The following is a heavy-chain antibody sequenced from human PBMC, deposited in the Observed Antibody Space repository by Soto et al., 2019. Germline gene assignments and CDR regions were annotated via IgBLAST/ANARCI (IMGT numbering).Heavy chain of an antibody. CDR3: AKASSAWYDSKSYYFDD. J-gene: IGHJ4*02. CDR2: ISATGGST. Sequence: EVQLLDSGGGLVQPGGSLRLSCAASGFSFSDYAMNWVRQAPGKGLEWVSEISATGGSTFYADFVKGRFTISRDNSKNTLYLHLTSARDEDTARYYCAKASSAWYDSKSYYFDDWGPGTLVTVSS. D-gene: IGHD6-19*01. V-gene: IGHV3-23*01. CDR1: GFSFSDYA.